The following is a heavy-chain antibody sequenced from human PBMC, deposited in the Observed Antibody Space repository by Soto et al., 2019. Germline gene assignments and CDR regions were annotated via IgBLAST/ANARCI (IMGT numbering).Heavy chain of an antibody. Sequence: SDTLSLTCTVYGGSISSYYWSWIRQPPGKGLEWIGYIYYSGSTNYNPSLKSRVTISVDTSKNQFSLKLSSVTAADTAVYYCARDSNPTRGLFTPLYYYYGMDVWGQGTTVTVSS. CDR2: IYYSGST. V-gene: IGHV4-59*01. CDR1: GGSISSYY. CDR3: ARDSNPTRGLFTPLYYYYGMDV. J-gene: IGHJ6*02. D-gene: IGHD3-10*01.